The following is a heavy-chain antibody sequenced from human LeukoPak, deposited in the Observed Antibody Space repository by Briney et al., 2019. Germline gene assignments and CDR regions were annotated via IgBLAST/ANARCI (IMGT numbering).Heavy chain of an antibody. D-gene: IGHD4-17*01. CDR3: AKHYGDYRGALDY. V-gene: IGHV3-30*18. J-gene: IGHJ4*02. CDR2: ISYDGSNK. Sequence: GGSLRLSCAASGFTFSSYGMHWVRQAPGKGLEWVAVISYDGSNKYYADSVKGRFTISRDNSKNTLYLQMNSLRAEDTAVYYCAKHYGDYRGALDYWGQGTLVTVSS. CDR1: GFTFSSYG.